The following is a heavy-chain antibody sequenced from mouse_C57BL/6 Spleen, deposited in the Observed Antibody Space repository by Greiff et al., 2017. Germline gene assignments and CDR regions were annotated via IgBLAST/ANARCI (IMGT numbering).Heavy chain of an antibody. CDR3: ARHEDRGSSRYYGSSYVIWFAY. Sequence: QVQLQQSGAELVKPGASVKLSCKASGYTFTEYTIHWVKQRSGQGLEWIGWFYPGSGSIKYNEKFKDKATLTADKSSSTVYMELSRLTSEDSAVYFCARHEDRGSSRYYGSSYVIWFAYWGQGTLVTVSA. V-gene: IGHV1-62-2*01. D-gene: IGHD1-1*01. J-gene: IGHJ3*01. CDR2: FYPGSGSI. CDR1: GYTFTEYT.